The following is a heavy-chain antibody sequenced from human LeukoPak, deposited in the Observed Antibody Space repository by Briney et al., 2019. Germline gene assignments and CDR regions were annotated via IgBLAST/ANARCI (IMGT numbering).Heavy chain of an antibody. D-gene: IGHD6-13*01. CDR2: IWYDGSNK. CDR1: GFTFSSYG. Sequence: GGSLRLSCAASGFTFSSYGMHWVRQAPGKGLEWVAVIWYDGSNKCYADSVKGRFTISRDNSKNTLYLQMNSLRAEDTAVYYCARDDLGYSSSWYSLGYFDYWGQGTLVTVSS. V-gene: IGHV3-33*01. J-gene: IGHJ4*02. CDR3: ARDDLGYSSSWYSLGYFDY.